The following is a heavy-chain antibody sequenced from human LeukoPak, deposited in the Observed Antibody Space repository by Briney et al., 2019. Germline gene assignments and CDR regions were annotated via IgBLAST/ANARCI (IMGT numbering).Heavy chain of an antibody. D-gene: IGHD5/OR15-5a*01. J-gene: IGHJ6*03. CDR2: FSYSGST. CDR1: GGSISSSNYY. V-gene: IGHV4-39*07. CDR3: ARVSHRGPSPDYYYYYMDV. Sequence: SETLSLTCTVSGGSISSSNYYWGWIRQPPGKGLEWIGSFSYSGSTYYNPSLKSRVTMSVDTSKNQFSLKLSSVTAADTAVYYCARVSHRGPSPDYYYYYMDVWGKGTTVTVSS.